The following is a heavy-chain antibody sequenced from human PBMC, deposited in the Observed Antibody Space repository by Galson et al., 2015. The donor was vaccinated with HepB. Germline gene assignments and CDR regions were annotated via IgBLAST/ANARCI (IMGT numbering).Heavy chain of an antibody. CDR1: GGTFSSYA. CDR2: IIPIFGTA. J-gene: IGHJ6*03. V-gene: IGHV1-69*01. CDR3: ARDRRMITFGGEINYYYYYMDV. D-gene: IGHD3-16*01. Sequence: SCKASGGTFSSYAISWVRQAPGQGLEWMGGIIPIFGTANYAQKFQGRVTITADESTSTAYMELSSLRSEDTAVYYCARDRRMITFGGEINYYYYYMDVWGKGTTVTVSS.